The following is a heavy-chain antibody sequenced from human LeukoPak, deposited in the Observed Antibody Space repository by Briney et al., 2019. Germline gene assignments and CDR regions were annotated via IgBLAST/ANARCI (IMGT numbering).Heavy chain of an antibody. J-gene: IGHJ3*02. D-gene: IGHD2-15*01. V-gene: IGHV4-61*02. Sequence: SQTLSLTCTVSGGSISSGSYYWSWIRQPAGKELEWIGRIYTSGSTNYNPSLKSRVTISVDTSKNQFSLKLSSVTAADTAVYYCARDPRWELLKGGAFDIWGQGTMVTVSS. CDR2: IYTSGST. CDR3: ARDPRWELLKGGAFDI. CDR1: GGSISSGSYY.